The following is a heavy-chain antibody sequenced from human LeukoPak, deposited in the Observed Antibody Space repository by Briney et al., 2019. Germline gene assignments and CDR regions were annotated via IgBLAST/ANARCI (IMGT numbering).Heavy chain of an antibody. CDR3: AVSYDILTGYYPFDY. Sequence: GASVKVSCKASGGTFSSYAISWVRQAPGQGLEWMGGIIPIFGTANYAQKFQGSVTITADKSTSTAYMELSSLRSEDTAVYYCAVSYDILTGYYPFDYWGQGTLVTVSS. V-gene: IGHV1-69*06. J-gene: IGHJ4*02. CDR2: IIPIFGTA. D-gene: IGHD3-9*01. CDR1: GGTFSSYA.